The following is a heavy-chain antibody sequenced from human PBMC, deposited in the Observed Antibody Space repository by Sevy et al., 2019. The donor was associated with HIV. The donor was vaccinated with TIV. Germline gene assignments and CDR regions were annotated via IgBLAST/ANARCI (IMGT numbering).Heavy chain of an antibody. CDR1: GFTFSSYS. CDR2: ISSSSSYI. Sequence: GGSLRLSCAASGFTFSSYSMNWVRQAPGKGLEWVSSISSSSSYIYYADSVKGRLTISRDNAKNSLYLQMNSLRAEDTAVYYCARLMTTVTTPQDYWGQGTLVTVSS. V-gene: IGHV3-21*01. CDR3: ARLMTTVTTPQDY. J-gene: IGHJ4*02. D-gene: IGHD4-17*01.